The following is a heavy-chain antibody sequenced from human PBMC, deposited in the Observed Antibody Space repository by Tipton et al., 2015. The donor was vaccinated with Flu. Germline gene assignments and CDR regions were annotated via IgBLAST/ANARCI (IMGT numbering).Heavy chain of an antibody. CDR3: ATGGLYSSSSESDAFDI. V-gene: IGHV1-69*06. J-gene: IGHJ3*02. Sequence: QLVQSGAEVKKPGSSVKFSCKASGRTFSSYAISWVRQAPGQGLEWMGGIIPIFGTANYAQKFQGRVTMTRNTSISTAYMELSSLRSEDTAVYYCATGGLYSSSSESDAFDIWGQGTMVTVSS. CDR1: GRTFSSYA. CDR2: IIPIFGTA. D-gene: IGHD6-6*01.